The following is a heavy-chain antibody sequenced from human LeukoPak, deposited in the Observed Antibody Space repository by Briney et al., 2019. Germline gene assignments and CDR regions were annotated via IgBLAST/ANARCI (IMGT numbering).Heavy chain of an antibody. CDR3: ARDNYDNNGYYFD. D-gene: IGHD3-22*01. CDR1: GFTFSSYE. V-gene: IGHV3-48*03. Sequence: GGSLRLSCAVSGFTFSSYEMNWVRQAPGKGLEWVSYISSSGSTIYYADSVKGRFTISRDNAKNSLYLQMNSLRAEDTAVYYCARDNYDNNGYYFDWGQGTLVTVPS. J-gene: IGHJ4*02. CDR2: ISSSGSTI.